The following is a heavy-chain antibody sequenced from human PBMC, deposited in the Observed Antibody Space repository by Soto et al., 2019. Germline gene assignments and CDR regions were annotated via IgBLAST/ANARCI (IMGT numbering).Heavy chain of an antibody. D-gene: IGHD3-10*01. CDR2: IFWNDAK. CDR1: GFSLGIVGWG. CDR3: ARIRGWGWLGPNDY. V-gene: IGHV2-26*01. J-gene: IGHJ4*02. Sequence: QATWKGLGPVLVKPPEPLRRTATGFGFSLGIVGWGWGGTVRPPGKALECLAHIFWNDAKSYSASLKNRLTISKDTSKSQVVLTMTKMDPVDTATYYCARIRGWGWLGPNDYWGQGTLVTVSS.